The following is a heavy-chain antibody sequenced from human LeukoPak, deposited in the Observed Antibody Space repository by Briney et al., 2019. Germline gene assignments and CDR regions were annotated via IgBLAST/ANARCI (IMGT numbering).Heavy chain of an antibody. Sequence: ASVKVSCKASGYTFISYYMHWVRQAPGQGLEWMGIINPSGGSTSYTQKFQGRVTMTRDTSTSTVYMELSSLRSEDTAVYYCARSSGSDMGAFDIWGQGTMVTVSS. J-gene: IGHJ3*02. CDR2: INPSGGST. CDR1: GYTFISYY. CDR3: ARSSGSDMGAFDI. V-gene: IGHV1-46*01. D-gene: IGHD3-22*01.